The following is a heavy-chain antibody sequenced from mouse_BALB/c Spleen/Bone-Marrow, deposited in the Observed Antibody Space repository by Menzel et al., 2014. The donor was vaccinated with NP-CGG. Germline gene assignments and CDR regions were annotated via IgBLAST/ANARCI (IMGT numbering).Heavy chain of an antibody. Sequence: EVMLVESGPELVKPGASMKISCKASGYSFTGYTMNWVKQSHGKNPEWIGLINPYNGGTSYNQKFKGKATLTVDKSSSTAYMELLSLTSEDSAVYYCARDGNGFAYWGQGTLVTVSA. CDR3: ARDGNGFAY. CDR1: GYSFTGYT. CDR2: INPYNGGT. V-gene: IGHV1-18*01. D-gene: IGHD2-1*01. J-gene: IGHJ3*01.